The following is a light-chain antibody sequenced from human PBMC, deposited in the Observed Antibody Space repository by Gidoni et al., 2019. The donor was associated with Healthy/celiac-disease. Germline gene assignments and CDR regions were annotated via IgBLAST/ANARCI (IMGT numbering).Light chain of an antibody. CDR1: QSVLYSSNNKNY. J-gene: IGKJ1*01. V-gene: IGKV4-1*01. CDR2: WAS. Sequence: DIVMTQSPDSLAVSLGERATTNCKSSQSVLYSSNNKNYLAGYQQKPGQPPKLLIYWASTRESGVPDRFSGSGSGTDFTLTISSLQAEDVAVYYCQQYYSTPQTFGQGTKVEIK. CDR3: QQYYSTPQT.